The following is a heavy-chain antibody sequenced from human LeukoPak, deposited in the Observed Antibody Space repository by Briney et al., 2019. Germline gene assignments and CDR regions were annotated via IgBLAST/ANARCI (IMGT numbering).Heavy chain of an antibody. D-gene: IGHD5-24*01. CDR2: IYYSGST. CDR1: GGSISSSTYS. CDR3: ARLGNGYNRYYFEY. J-gene: IGHJ4*02. V-gene: IGHV4-39*01. Sequence: PETLSLTCTVFGGSISSSTYSWGWIRQPPGQGLEWIGNIYYSGSTDYNPSLKSRVLIFVDTSKNQFSLKLRSVTAADTAVYYCARLGNGYNRYYFEYWGQGTLVTVSS.